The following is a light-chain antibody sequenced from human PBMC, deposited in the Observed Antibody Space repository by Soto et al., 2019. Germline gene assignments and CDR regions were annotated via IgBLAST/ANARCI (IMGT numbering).Light chain of an antibody. CDR1: QDIRTE. CDR3: QQSYSTPIT. V-gene: IGKV1-6*01. J-gene: IGKJ4*01. CDR2: GAS. Sequence: AIQMTQSPSSLSASVGDRVTITCRSSQDIRTELGWYQQRPGKAPNLLIYGASTLQTGVPSRFSGSGSGTDFTLTISSLQPEDFATYYCQQSYSTPITFGGGTKVEIK.